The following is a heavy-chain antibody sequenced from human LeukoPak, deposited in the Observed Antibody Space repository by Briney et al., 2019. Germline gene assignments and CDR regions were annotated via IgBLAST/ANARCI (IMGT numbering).Heavy chain of an antibody. CDR1: GGTFSSYA. CDR2: IIPILGIA. D-gene: IGHD3-22*01. Sequence: GASVKVSCKASGGTFSSYAISWVRQAPGQGLEWMGRIIPILGIANYAPKFQGRVTITADKSTSTAYMELSSLRSEDTAVYYCGREAALLDSSGYYYQGRYFDLWGRGTLVTVSS. CDR3: GREAALLDSSGYYYQGRYFDL. V-gene: IGHV1-69*04. J-gene: IGHJ2*01.